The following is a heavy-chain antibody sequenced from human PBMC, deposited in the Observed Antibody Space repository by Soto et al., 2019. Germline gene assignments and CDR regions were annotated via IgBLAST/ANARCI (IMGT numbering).Heavy chain of an antibody. D-gene: IGHD6-13*01. Sequence: SQTISLTCAISGDSFSSNSAAWNWIRQSPSRGLEWLGRTYYRSKWYNDYAVSVKSRITINPDTSKNQFSLQLNSVTPEDTAVYYCARESGIAAAGTGYYYGMDVWGQGTTVTVSS. J-gene: IGHJ6*02. V-gene: IGHV6-1*01. CDR1: GDSFSSNSAA. CDR3: ARESGIAAAGTGYYYGMDV. CDR2: TYYRSKWYN.